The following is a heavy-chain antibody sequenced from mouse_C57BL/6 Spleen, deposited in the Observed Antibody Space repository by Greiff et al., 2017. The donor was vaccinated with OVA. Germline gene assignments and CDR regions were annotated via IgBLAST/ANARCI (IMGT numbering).Heavy chain of an antibody. V-gene: IGHV7-3*01. J-gene: IGHJ2*01. CDR3: ARYGNYFGY. Sequence: EVKLMESGGGLVQPGGSLSISCAASGFTFTDYYMSWVRQPPGKALEWLGFIRNKANGYTTEYSASVKGRFTISRDNSQIILYLQMNALRAEDSATYYLARYGNYFGYWGQSTTLTVSS. CDR1: GFTFTDYY. CDR2: IRNKANGYTT.